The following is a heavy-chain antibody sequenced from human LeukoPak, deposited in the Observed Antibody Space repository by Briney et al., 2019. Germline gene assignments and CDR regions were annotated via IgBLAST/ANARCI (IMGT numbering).Heavy chain of an antibody. CDR3: ARPEAGHLIDY. CDR1: GFTFSSYW. J-gene: IGHJ4*02. V-gene: IGHV3-7*01. CDR2: IKQDGSEK. Sequence: GGSLRLSCAASGFTFSSYWMNWVRQAPGKGLEWVANIKQDGSEKYYVDSVKGRFIISRDNAKNSLDLQMNSLRAEDTAVYYCARPEAGHLIDYWGQGTLVTVSS.